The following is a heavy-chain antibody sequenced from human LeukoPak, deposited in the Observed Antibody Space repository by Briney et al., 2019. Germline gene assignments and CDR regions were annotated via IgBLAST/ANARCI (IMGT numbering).Heavy chain of an antibody. CDR3: AFGPD. CDR2: ITPGGDRT. V-gene: IGHV3-23*01. Sequence: GGSLRLSCAASGFTFSSYEMIWVRQAPGKGLEWVSGITPGGDRTYYADSVKGRFTISRDNSKNTVYLQMNNLRAEDTAVYWAAFGPDWGQGTLVTVSS. J-gene: IGHJ4*02. CDR1: GFTFSSYE. D-gene: IGHD3-16*01.